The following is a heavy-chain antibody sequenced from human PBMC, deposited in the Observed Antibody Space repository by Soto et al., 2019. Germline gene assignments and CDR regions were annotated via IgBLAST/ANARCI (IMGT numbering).Heavy chain of an antibody. CDR3: ARNGPGLQITHDFDY. CDR1: GFTFRTYE. D-gene: IGHD4-4*01. Sequence: EVQLVESGGGLVQPGGSLRLSCAASGFTFRTYEMNWIRQAPGKGPEWLSYISSSGSTIYSADSVKGRFTISRDNAKNSVFLQMNSLRAEDTAVYYCARNGPGLQITHDFDYWGQGTLVTVSS. CDR2: ISSSGSTI. J-gene: IGHJ4*02. V-gene: IGHV3-48*03.